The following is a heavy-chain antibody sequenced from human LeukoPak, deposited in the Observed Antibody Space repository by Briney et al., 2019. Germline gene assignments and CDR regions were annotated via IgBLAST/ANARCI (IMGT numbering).Heavy chain of an antibody. D-gene: IGHD2-2*01. V-gene: IGHV3-30*04. J-gene: IGHJ3*02. CDR1: GFTFSSYA. CDR2: ISYDGSNK. CDR3: AREYLGYCGSTSCYGDAFDI. Sequence: GGSLRFSCAASGFTFSSYAMHWVRQAPGKGLEWVAVISYDGSNKYYADPVKGRFTISRDNSKNTLYLQMNSLRAEDTAVYYCAREYLGYCGSTSCYGDAFDIWGQGTMVTVSS.